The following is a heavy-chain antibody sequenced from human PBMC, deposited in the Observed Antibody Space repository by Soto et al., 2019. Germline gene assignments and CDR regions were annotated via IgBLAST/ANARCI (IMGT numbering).Heavy chain of an antibody. CDR3: AGDNSRLYFDY. CDR1: GYIFTSFG. V-gene: IGHV1-18*01. Sequence: ASVKVSCKASGYIFTSFGISWVRQAPGQGLEWMGWISAYNGNTNYAQNLQGRVTMTTDTSTSTAYMELRSLRSDDTAVYYCAGDNSRLYFDYWGQGALVTVSS. J-gene: IGHJ4*02. CDR2: ISAYNGNT. D-gene: IGHD1-26*01.